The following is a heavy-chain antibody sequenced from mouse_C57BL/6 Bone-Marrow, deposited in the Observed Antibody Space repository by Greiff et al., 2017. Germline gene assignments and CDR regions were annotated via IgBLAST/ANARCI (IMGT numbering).Heavy chain of an antibody. CDR3: ARVYYGNYKDWFAY. CDR1: GYTFTSYW. J-gene: IGHJ3*01. Sequence: VQLQQPGAELVRPGSSVKLSCKASGYTFTSYWMHWVKQRPIQGLEWIGNIDPSDSETHYNQKFKDKATLTVDKSSSTAYMQLSSLTSEDSAVYYCARVYYGNYKDWFAYWGQGTLVTVSA. D-gene: IGHD2-1*01. V-gene: IGHV1-52*01. CDR2: IDPSDSET.